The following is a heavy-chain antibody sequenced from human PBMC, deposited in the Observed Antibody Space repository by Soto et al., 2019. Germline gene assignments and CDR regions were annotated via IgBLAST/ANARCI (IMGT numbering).Heavy chain of an antibody. V-gene: IGHV3-23*01. CDR1: GFTFSSYA. Sequence: GGSLRLSCAASGFTFSSYAMSWVRQAPGKGLEWVSAISGSGGSTYYADSVKGRFTISRDNSKNTLYLQMNSLRAEDTAVYYCAKCRYYDSSGYYPFDYWGQGTLVTVSS. CDR3: AKCRYYDSSGYYPFDY. CDR2: ISGSGGST. J-gene: IGHJ4*02. D-gene: IGHD3-22*01.